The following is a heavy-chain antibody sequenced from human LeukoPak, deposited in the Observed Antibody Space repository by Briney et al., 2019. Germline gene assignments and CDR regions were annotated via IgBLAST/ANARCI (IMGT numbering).Heavy chain of an antibody. CDR3: AKGIAAVGIEYFEY. CDR2: ISYDGSNK. J-gene: IGHJ4*02. V-gene: IGHV3-30*18. Sequence: GRSLRLSCAASGFTFSSYGMHWVRQAPGKGLEWVAVISYDGSNKYYADSVKGRFTISRDNSKNTLYLQMNSLRAEDTAVYYCAKGIAAVGIEYFEYWGQGTLVTVSS. CDR1: GFTFSSYG. D-gene: IGHD6-13*01.